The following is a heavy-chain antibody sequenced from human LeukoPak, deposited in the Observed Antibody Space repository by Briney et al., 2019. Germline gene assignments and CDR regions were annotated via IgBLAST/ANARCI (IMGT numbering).Heavy chain of an antibody. CDR3: ARGPRGYCRGGRCYFYYYYMDV. D-gene: IGHD2-15*01. J-gene: IGHJ6*02. V-gene: IGHV4-59*01. CDR2: IYFSGST. Sequence: SATLSHTCTVSGGSISSYYWSWIRQPPGKGLEWIGYIYFSGSTNYSPSLKSRVTISVDTSKNQFSLKLSSVTAADTAVYYCARGPRGYCRGGRCYFYYYYMDVGGQGTTVTVSS. CDR1: GGSISSYY.